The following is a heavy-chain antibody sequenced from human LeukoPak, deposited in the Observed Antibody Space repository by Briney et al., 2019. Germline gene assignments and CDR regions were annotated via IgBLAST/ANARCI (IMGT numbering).Heavy chain of an antibody. D-gene: IGHD4-17*01. Sequence: SETLSLTCAVYGGSFSGYYWSWIRQPPGKGLEWIGEINHSGSTNYNPSLKSRVTISVDTSKNQFSLKLSSVTAANTAVYYCARTRTVTPAWWYFDLWGRGTLVTVSS. CDR2: INHSGST. CDR3: ARTRTVTPAWWYFDL. V-gene: IGHV4-34*01. CDR1: GGSFSGYY. J-gene: IGHJ2*01.